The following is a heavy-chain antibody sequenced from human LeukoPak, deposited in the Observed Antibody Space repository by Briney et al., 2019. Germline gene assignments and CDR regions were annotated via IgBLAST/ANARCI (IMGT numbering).Heavy chain of an antibody. CDR3: ARDAPYYYDSSGLDGDAFDI. CDR1: GYTFTSYY. CDR2: INPSGGST. Sequence: ASVKVSCKASGYTFTSYYMHWVRQAPGQGLEWMGIINPSGGSTSYAQKFQGRVTITADESTSTAYMELSSLRSEDTAVYYCARDAPYYYDSSGLDGDAFDIWGQGTMVTVSS. V-gene: IGHV1-46*01. D-gene: IGHD3-22*01. J-gene: IGHJ3*02.